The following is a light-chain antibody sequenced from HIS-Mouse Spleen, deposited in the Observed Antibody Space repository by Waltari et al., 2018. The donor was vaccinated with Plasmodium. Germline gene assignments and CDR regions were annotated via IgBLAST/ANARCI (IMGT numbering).Light chain of an antibody. CDR3: AAWDDSLNGRC. CDR1: SSNLGSNT. CDR2: SNN. J-gene: IGLJ2*01. Sequence: QSVLTQPPSASGTPGQRATISCSGSSSNLGSNTLNWYQQLPGTAPKLLIYSNNQRPSGVPDRFSGSKSGTSASLAISGLQSEDEADYYCAAWDDSLNGRCFGGGTKLTVL. V-gene: IGLV1-44*01.